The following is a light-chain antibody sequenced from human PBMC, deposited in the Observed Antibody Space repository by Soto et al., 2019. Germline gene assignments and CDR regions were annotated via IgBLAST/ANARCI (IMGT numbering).Light chain of an antibody. J-gene: IGLJ3*02. CDR1: SSDIGAYNY. V-gene: IGLV2-8*01. CDR2: EVS. CDR3: SSYAGSIDLWV. Sequence: QSALTQPPSASGSPGQSVTISCTGTSSDIGAYNYVSWYQQHPGKAPKLMIHEVSKRPSGVPDRFSGSKSGYTASLTVSGLQVEDEADYYCSSYAGSIDLWVFGGGTKLAVL.